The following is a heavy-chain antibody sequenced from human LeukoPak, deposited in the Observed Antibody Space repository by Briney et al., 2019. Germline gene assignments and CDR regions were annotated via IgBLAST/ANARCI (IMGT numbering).Heavy chain of an antibody. CDR1: GGSFSGYY. Sequence: SETLSLTCAVYGGSFSGYYWSWIRQPPGKGLEWTGEINHSGSTNYNPSLKSRVTISVDTSKNQFSLKLRSVTAADTAVYYCAREYCSSTSCWRGLNYYYGMDVWGQGTTVTVSS. CDR3: AREYCSSTSCWRGLNYYYGMDV. J-gene: IGHJ6*02. CDR2: INHSGST. V-gene: IGHV4-34*01. D-gene: IGHD2-2*01.